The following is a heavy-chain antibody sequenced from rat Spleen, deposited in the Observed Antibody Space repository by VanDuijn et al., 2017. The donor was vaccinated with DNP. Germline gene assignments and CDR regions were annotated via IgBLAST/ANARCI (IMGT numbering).Heavy chain of an antibody. J-gene: IGHJ2*01. D-gene: IGHD1-11*01. Sequence: EVQLVESGGGLVQPGRSLKLSCAASGFTFSDYNMAWVRQAPKKGLEWVATISYDGTTTYYRDSVKGRFTISRDNAQNTLYLQMSKLGSEDTAIYYCARGPNYGGYPDYFDYWGQGVMVTVSS. CDR3: ARGPNYGGYPDYFDY. V-gene: IGHV5-7*01. CDR1: GFTFSDYN. CDR2: ISYDGTTT.